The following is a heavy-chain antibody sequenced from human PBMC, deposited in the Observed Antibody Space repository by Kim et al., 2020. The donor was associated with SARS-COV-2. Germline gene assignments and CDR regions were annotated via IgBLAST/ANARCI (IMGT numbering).Heavy chain of an antibody. J-gene: IGHJ5*02. CDR3: ARDSDGGSSGWYRPYNWVDP. Sequence: SETLSLTCTVSGGSISSSSYYWGWIRQPPGKGLEWIGSIYYSGSTYYNPSLKSRVTISVDTSKNQFSLKLSSVTAADTAVYYCARDSDGGSSGWYRPYNWVDPWGQGTLVTVSS. D-gene: IGHD6-19*01. CDR2: IYYSGST. V-gene: IGHV4-39*01. CDR1: GGSISSSSYY.